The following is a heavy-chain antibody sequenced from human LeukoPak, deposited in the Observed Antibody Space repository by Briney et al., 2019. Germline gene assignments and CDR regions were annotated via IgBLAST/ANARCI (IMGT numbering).Heavy chain of an antibody. CDR2: ISSNGGST. V-gene: IGHV3-64*01. CDR1: GFTFSSYA. J-gene: IGHJ4*02. Sequence: GGSPRLSCAASGFTFSSYAMHWVRHAPGKGLEYVSAISSNGGSTYYANSVKGRFTISRDNSKNTLYLQMGSLRAEDMAVYYCARVAAAGSSDYWGQGTLVTVSS. D-gene: IGHD6-13*01. CDR3: ARVAAAGSSDY.